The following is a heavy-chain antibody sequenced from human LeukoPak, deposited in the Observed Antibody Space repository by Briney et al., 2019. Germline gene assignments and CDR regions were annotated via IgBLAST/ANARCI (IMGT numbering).Heavy chain of an antibody. CDR3: ATDSTYYDILTGYRPLDY. Sequence: ASVKVSCKVSGYTLTELSMHWVRQAPGEGLEWMGGFDPEDGETIYAQKFQGRVTMTEDTSTDTAYMELSSLRSEDTAVYYCATDSTYYDILTGYRPLDYWGQGTLVTVSS. J-gene: IGHJ4*02. CDR2: FDPEDGET. D-gene: IGHD3-9*01. V-gene: IGHV1-24*01. CDR1: GYTLTELS.